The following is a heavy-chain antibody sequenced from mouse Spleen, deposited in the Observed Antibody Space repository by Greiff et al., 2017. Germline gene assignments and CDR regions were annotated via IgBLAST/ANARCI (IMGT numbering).Heavy chain of an antibody. Sequence: DVKLVESGGGLVKPGGSLKLSCAASGFTFSDYGMHWVRQAPEKGLEWVAYISSGSSTIYYADTVKGRFTISRDNAKNTLFLQMTSLRSEDTAMYYCARQAGTTGFDYWGQGTTLTVSS. D-gene: IGHD4-1*01. J-gene: IGHJ2*01. V-gene: IGHV5-17*01. CDR2: ISSGSSTI. CDR1: GFTFSDYG. CDR3: ARQAGTTGFDY.